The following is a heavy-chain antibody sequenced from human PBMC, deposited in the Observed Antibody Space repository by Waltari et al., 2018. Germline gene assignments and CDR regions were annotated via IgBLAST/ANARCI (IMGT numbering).Heavy chain of an antibody. D-gene: IGHD3-3*01. Sequence: QVQLQESGSGLVKPSETLSLTCTVSGDSINNYYWGWIRQPPGMRLEWIGYISHTGITRYSPSLKSRVTISVDTSKNQFSLRLESVSAADTAVYYCARSFDFWSGYSLGYWGQGTLVTVAS. V-gene: IGHV4-59*01. CDR3: ARSFDFWSGYSLGY. CDR2: ISHTGIT. CDR1: GDSINNYY. J-gene: IGHJ4*02.